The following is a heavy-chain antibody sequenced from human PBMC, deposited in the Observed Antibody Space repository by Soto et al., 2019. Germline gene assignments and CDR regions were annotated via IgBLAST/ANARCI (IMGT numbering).Heavy chain of an antibody. CDR3: AKPYYGFWSVSGGAHYYGLDV. D-gene: IGHD3-3*01. CDR2: IWYDGSNK. Sequence: GGSLRLSCAASGFSFSDYGMPWVRQAPGKGLEWLAVIWYDGSNKYYSDAVQGRFSISRDNAKNTLYVHMKSLRVDDTAVYYCAKPYYGFWSVSGGAHYYGLDVWGQGTTVTVS. V-gene: IGHV3-33*06. CDR1: GFSFSDYG. J-gene: IGHJ6*02.